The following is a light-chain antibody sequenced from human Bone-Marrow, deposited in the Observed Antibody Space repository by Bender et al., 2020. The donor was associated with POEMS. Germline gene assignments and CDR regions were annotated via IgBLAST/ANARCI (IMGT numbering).Light chain of an antibody. CDR3: QAWDYSST. CDR2: HDS. J-gene: IGLJ3*02. Sequence: SYELTQPPSVSVSPGQTASITCSGDKLGNKFVCWYQQKPGQSPVLFIYHDSKRPSGNPERFSGSNSGNTATLTISGPQAVDEADYYCQAWDYSSTFGGGTKLTVL. CDR1: KLGNKF. V-gene: IGLV3-1*01.